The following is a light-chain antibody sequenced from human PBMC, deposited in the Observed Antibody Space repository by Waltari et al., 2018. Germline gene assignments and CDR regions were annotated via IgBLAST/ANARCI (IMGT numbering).Light chain of an antibody. CDR1: RSNIGRNF. V-gene: IGLV1-47*01. CDR2: SNK. Sequence: QSVLTQPPSASGTPGPRVTITCSGSRSNIGRNFRSWSQPLPGTAPTRPIYSNKQRPSGVPDRLSGSKSGTSASLAISGLRAEDEGDYYCATWDDLLSAWVFGGGTKLTVL. CDR3: ATWDDLLSAWV. J-gene: IGLJ3*02.